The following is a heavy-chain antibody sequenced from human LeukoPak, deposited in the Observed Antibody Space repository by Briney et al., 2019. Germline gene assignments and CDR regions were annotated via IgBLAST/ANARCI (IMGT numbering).Heavy chain of an antibody. Sequence: GGSLKLSCAASGFTFSSYAMSWVRQAPGKGLEWVSAISGSGGSTYYADSVKGRFTISRDNSKNTLYLQMNSLRAEDTAVYYCATDRSSCYDFFHVYWGQGTLVTVSS. CDR2: ISGSGGST. CDR1: GFTFSSYA. D-gene: IGHD5-12*01. J-gene: IGHJ4*02. CDR3: ATDRSSCYDFFHVY. V-gene: IGHV3-23*01.